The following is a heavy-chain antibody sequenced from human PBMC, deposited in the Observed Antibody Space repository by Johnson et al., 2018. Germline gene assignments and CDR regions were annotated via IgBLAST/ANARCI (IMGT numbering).Heavy chain of an antibody. CDR1: GFTFRSYG. Sequence: QVQLVESGGGVVQPGRSLRLSCAASGFTFRSYGMHWVRQAPGKGLEWVSVISGSGGSTSYADSVKGRFTISRDNSKNTLYLQMNSLRAEDTAVYYCARWELLKWAFDIWGQGTMVTVSS. J-gene: IGHJ3*02. D-gene: IGHD1-26*01. CDR2: ISGSGGST. V-gene: IGHV3-NL1*01. CDR3: ARWELLKWAFDI.